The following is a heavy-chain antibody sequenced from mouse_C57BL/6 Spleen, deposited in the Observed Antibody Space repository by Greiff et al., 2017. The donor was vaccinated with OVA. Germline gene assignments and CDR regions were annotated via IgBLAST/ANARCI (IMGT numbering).Heavy chain of an antibody. J-gene: IGHJ4*01. V-gene: IGHV1-15*01. CDR1: GYTFTDYE. D-gene: IGHD1-1*01. Sequence: VKLVESGAELVRPGASVTLSCKASGYTFTDYEMHWVKQTPVHGLEWIGAIDPETGGTAYNQKFKGKAILTADKSSSTAYMELRSLTSEDSAVYYCTSNYGSSLYAMDYWGQGTSVTVSS. CDR2: IDPETGGT. CDR3: TSNYGSSLYAMDY.